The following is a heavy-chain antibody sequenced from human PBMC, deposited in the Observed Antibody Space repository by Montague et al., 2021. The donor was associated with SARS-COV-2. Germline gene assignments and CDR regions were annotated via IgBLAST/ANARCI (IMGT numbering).Heavy chain of an antibody. CDR3: ARAVSVRRAVNGFDP. Sequence: SETLSLTRTVSGGSMSDHYWAWIRQPPGKGLEWLAYIYYSGGINSNASLKSRVSMSVDTSKNQFSLKLTSVTAADTAVYYCARAVSVRRAVNGFDPWGQGTLVTVSS. J-gene: IGHJ5*02. D-gene: IGHD3-10*01. CDR2: IYYSGGI. CDR1: GGSMSDHY. V-gene: IGHV4-59*11.